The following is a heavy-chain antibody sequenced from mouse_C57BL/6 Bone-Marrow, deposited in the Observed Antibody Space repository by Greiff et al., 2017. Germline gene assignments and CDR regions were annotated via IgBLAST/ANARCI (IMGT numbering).Heavy chain of an antibody. J-gene: IGHJ2*01. Sequence: VQLQQPGAELVMPGASVKLSCTASGYTFTSYWMHWVKQRPGQGLEWIGEIDPSDSYTNYNQKFQGKSTLTVDKSSSTAYMQLSSLTSEDSAVYSCAREGVWWDYWGQGTTLTVSS. CDR2: IDPSDSYT. CDR1: GYTFTSYW. V-gene: IGHV1-69*01. D-gene: IGHD1-1*02. CDR3: AREGVWWDY.